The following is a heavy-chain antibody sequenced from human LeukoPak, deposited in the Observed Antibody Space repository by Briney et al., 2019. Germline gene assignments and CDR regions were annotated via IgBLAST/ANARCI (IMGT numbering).Heavy chain of an antibody. J-gene: IGHJ4*02. CDR2: IYYSGST. D-gene: IGHD3-22*01. Sequence: PSETLSLTCTVSGGSISSGDYYWSWIRQPPGKGLEWLGYIYYSGSTYYNPSLKSRVTISVDTSKNQFSLKLSSVTAADTAVYYCARAGVGYDSSGYPFDYWGQGTLVTVSS. V-gene: IGHV4-30-4*08. CDR1: GGSISSGDYY. CDR3: ARAGVGYDSSGYPFDY.